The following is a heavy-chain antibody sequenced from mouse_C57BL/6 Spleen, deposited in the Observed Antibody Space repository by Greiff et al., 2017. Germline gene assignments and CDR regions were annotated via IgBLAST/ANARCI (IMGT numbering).Heavy chain of an antibody. Sequence: VKQSHGKSLEWIGDINPNNGGTSYNQKFKGKATLTVDKSSSTAYMELRSLTSEDSAVYYCAREYYYGSSYWYFDVWGTGTTVTVSS. D-gene: IGHD1-1*01. CDR2: INPNNGGT. J-gene: IGHJ1*03. CDR3: AREYYYGSSYWYFDV. V-gene: IGHV1-26*01.